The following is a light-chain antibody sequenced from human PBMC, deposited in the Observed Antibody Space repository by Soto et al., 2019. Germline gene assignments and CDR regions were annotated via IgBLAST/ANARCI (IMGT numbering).Light chain of an antibody. J-gene: IGKJ1*01. CDR3: QQYGSSPTWT. Sequence: EIVLTQSPGTLSLSPGERATLSCRASQSVTSTYLAWYQQKPGQAPRLVIYGASSRATGIPDRFSGSGSGTDFTLTIRRLEPEDFAVYYCQQYGSSPTWTFGQGTKVEIK. V-gene: IGKV3-20*01. CDR1: QSVTSTY. CDR2: GAS.